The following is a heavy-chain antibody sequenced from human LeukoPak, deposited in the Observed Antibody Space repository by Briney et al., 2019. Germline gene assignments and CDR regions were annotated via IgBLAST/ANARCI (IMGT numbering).Heavy chain of an antibody. Sequence: SETLSLTCAVSGYSISSGYYWGWIRQPPGKGLEWIGSIYHSGSTYYNASLKSRVTISVDTSKNQFSLKLSSVTAADTAVYYCARHYYYSSGYYPWYFDYWGQGTLVTVSS. V-gene: IGHV4-38-2*01. CDR1: GYSISSGYY. J-gene: IGHJ4*02. D-gene: IGHD3-22*01. CDR3: ARHYYYSSGYYPWYFDY. CDR2: IYHSGST.